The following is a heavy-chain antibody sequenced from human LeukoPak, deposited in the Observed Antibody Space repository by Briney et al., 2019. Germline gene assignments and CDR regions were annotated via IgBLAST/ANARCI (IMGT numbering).Heavy chain of an antibody. CDR2: IYYSGST. Sequence: SETLSLTCTVSGGSISSYYWSWIRQPPGKGLEWIGYIYYSGSTNYNPSLKSRVTISVDTSKNQSSLKLSSVTAADTAVYYCARDLSYAFDIWGQGTMVTVSS. J-gene: IGHJ3*02. V-gene: IGHV4-59*01. CDR3: ARDLSYAFDI. CDR1: GGSISSYY.